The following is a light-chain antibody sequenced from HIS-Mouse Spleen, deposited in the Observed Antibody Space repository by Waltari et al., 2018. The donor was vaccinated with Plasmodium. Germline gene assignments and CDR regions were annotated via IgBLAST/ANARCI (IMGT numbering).Light chain of an antibody. CDR3: QQYNSYWT. Sequence: DIQMTQSPSTLSASVRDRVPITCRASQSISSWLAWYQQKPGKAPKLLIYKASSLESGVPSRFSGSGSGTEFTLTISSLQPDDFATYYCQQYNSYWTFGQGTKVEIK. CDR1: QSISSW. V-gene: IGKV1-5*03. CDR2: KAS. J-gene: IGKJ1*01.